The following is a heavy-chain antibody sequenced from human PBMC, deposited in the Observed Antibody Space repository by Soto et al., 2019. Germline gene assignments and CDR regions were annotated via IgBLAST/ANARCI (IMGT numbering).Heavy chain of an antibody. CDR3: ARSPEATVTAFDY. Sequence: QVQLQESGPGLVKPSQTLSLTCTVSGGSISSGGYYWSWIRQRPGKGLEWFGYIYYSGSTYYNPSLRSRVSISVDTSKNQFSLKLSSVTAADTAVYYCARSPEATVTAFDYWGQGTLVTVSS. CDR2: IYYSGST. D-gene: IGHD4-17*01. CDR1: GGSISSGGYY. V-gene: IGHV4-31*03. J-gene: IGHJ4*02.